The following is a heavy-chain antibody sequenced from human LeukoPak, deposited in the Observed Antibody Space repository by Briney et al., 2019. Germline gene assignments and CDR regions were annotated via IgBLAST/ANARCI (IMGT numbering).Heavy chain of an antibody. CDR3: ARLRRNSDRSDFFYYYDH. J-gene: IGHJ4*02. Sequence: GGSLRLSCAASGFTFGDYSMNWVRQAAGKGLEWVASVNTVSSYIYYADSMRGRFTISRDNAKNSLFLQMNSLRAEDTAVYYCARLRRNSDRSDFFYYYDHWGQGTLVTVSS. D-gene: IGHD3-22*01. CDR1: GFTFGDYS. V-gene: IGHV3-21*01. CDR2: VNTVSSYI.